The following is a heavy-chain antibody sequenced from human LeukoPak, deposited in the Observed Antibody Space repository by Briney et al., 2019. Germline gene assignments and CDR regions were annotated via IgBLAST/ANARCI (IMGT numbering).Heavy chain of an antibody. V-gene: IGHV1-69*05. J-gene: IGHJ5*02. CDR1: GGTFSSYA. Sequence: SVKVSCKASGGTFSSYAFSWVRQAPGQGLEWMGGIIPFFGTANYAQKFQGRVTITTDESTSTAYMELSSLRSEDTAVYYCAASAANAGNWFDPWGQGTLVTVSS. CDR2: IIPFFGTA. D-gene: IGHD2-2*01. CDR3: AASAANAGNWFDP.